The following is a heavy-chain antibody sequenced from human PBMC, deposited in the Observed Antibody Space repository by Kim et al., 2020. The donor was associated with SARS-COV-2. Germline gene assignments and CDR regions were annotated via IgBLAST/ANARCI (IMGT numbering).Heavy chain of an antibody. CDR2: INHSGST. V-gene: IGHV4-34*01. Sequence: SETLSLTCAVYGGSFSGYYWSWIRQPPGKGLEWIGEINHSGSTNYNPSLKSRVTISVDTSKNQFSLKLSSVTAADTAAYYCARGRSLVDYYGSGSPSGFDPWGQGTLVTVSS. D-gene: IGHD3-10*01. J-gene: IGHJ5*02. CDR3: ARGRSLVDYYGSGSPSGFDP. CDR1: GGSFSGYY.